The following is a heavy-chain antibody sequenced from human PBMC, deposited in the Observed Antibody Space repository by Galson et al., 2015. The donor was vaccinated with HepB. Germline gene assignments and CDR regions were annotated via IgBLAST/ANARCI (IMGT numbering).Heavy chain of an antibody. Sequence: SVKVSCKVSGYTLTELSMHWVRQAPGNGLEWMGGFDPEDGETIYAQKFQGRVTMTEDTSTDTAYMELSSLRSEDTAVYYCATGGSVGALPYNFDYWGQGTLVTVSS. CDR2: FDPEDGET. CDR1: GYTLTELS. D-gene: IGHD1-26*01. J-gene: IGHJ4*02. CDR3: ATGGSVGALPYNFDY. V-gene: IGHV1-24*01.